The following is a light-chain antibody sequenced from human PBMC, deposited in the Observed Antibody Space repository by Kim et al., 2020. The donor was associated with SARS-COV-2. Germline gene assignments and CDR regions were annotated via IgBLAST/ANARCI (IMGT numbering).Light chain of an antibody. CDR1: SSNIGKNY. CDR2: DNN. Sequence: QSVLTQPPSVSAAPGQKVTFSCSGSSSNIGKNYVSWYQQLPGTAPKLLIYDNNKRPSGIPDRFFGSKSGTSATLGITGLQTGDEADYYCGAWDSSLSAVIFGGGTQLTVL. V-gene: IGLV1-51*01. CDR3: GAWDSSLSAVI. J-gene: IGLJ2*01.